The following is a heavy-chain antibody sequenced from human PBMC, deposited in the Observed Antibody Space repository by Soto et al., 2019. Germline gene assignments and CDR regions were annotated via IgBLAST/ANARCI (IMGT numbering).Heavy chain of an antibody. V-gene: IGHV1-58*01. D-gene: IGHD3-10*02. CDR2: IVVGSGNT. CDR3: AAYCSGRGWFDP. CDR1: GFTFTSSA. Sequence: QMQLVQSGPEVKKPGTSVKVSCKASGFTFTSSAVQWVRQARGQRLEWIGWIVVGSGNTNYAQKFQERVTVNRDMSTSTAYMELSSLRSEDTAVYYCAAYCSGRGWFDPWGQGTLVTVSS. J-gene: IGHJ5*02.